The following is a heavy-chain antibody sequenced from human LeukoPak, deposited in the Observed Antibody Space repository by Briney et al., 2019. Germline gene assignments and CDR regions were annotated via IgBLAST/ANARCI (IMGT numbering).Heavy chain of an antibody. CDR2: IIPIFGTA. J-gene: IGHJ6*03. CDR3: AGKETASNYCSGGSCYWDYYYYMDV. V-gene: IGHV1-69*13. D-gene: IGHD2-15*01. CDR1: GGTFSSYA. Sequence: SVKVSCKASGGTFSSYAISWVRQAPGQGLEWMGGIIPIFGTANYAQKFQGRVTITADESTSTAYMELSSLRSEDTAVYYCAGKETASNYCSGGSCYWDYYYYMDVWGKGTTVTVSS.